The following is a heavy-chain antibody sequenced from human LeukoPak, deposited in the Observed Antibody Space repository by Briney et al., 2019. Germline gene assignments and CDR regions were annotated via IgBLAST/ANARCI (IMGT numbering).Heavy chain of an antibody. D-gene: IGHD5-18*01. CDR1: GFPFSNYA. V-gene: IGHV3-30*02. J-gene: IGHJ4*02. CDR2: IRFDGSTK. Sequence: GGSLRLSCAASGFPFSNYAMHWVRQAPDKGLEWVAFIRFDGSTKYYADSVKGRFTISRDNSKDTLYLQMNSLRAEDTAVYYCASHSYGSPFDYWGQGTLVTVSS. CDR3: ASHSYGSPFDY.